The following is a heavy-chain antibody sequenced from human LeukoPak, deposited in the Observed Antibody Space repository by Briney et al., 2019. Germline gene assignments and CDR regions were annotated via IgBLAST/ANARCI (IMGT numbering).Heavy chain of an antibody. CDR3: ARHNLYCSGGSCYPNWFDP. CDR1: GGSISSYY. V-gene: IGHV4-59*08. D-gene: IGHD2-15*01. J-gene: IGHJ5*02. CDR2: IYYSGST. Sequence: KPSETLSLTCSVSGGSISSYYWNWIRQPPGKGLEWIGYIYYSGSTNYNPSLKSRVTISVDASKSQFSLKLSSVTAADTAVYYCARHNLYCSGGSCYPNWFDPWGQGTLVTVSS.